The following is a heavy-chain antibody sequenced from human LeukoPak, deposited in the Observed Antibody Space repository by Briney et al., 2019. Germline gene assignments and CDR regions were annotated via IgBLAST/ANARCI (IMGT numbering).Heavy chain of an antibody. CDR3: AKGWLEEATMY. CDR2: IWYDGSNK. V-gene: IGHV3-30*02. Sequence: GGSLRLSCAASGFTFSSYGMHWVRQAPGKGLEWVAVIWYDGSNKYYADSVKGRFTISRDNSKNTLYLQMNSLRAEDTAVYYCAKGWLEEATMYWGQGTLVTVSS. D-gene: IGHD1-26*01. J-gene: IGHJ4*02. CDR1: GFTFSSYG.